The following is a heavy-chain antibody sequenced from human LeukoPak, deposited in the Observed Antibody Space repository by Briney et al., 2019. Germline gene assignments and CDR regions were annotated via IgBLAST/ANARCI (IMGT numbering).Heavy chain of an antibody. CDR2: INHSGST. D-gene: IGHD6-13*01. J-gene: IGHJ4*02. CDR3: ARVEGIAAAAASNFDY. Sequence: SETLSLTCAVYGGSFSDYWSWIRQPPGKGLEWIGEINHSGSTNYNPSLKSRVTISVDTSKNQYSLKLSSVTAADTAVYYCARVEGIAAAAASNFDYWGQGTLVTVSS. V-gene: IGHV4-34*01. CDR1: GGSFSDY.